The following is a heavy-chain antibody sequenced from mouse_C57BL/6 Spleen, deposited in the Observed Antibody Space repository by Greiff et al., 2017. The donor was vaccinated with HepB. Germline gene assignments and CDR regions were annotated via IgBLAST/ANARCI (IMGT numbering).Heavy chain of an antibody. CDR2: ISSGSSTI. Sequence: EVMLVESGGGLVKPGGSLKLSCAASGFTFSDYGMHWVRQAPEKGLEWVAYISSGSSTIYYADTVKGRFTISRDNAKNTLFLQMTSLRSEDTAMYYCARRHYYGSSPYYAMDYWGQGTSVTVSS. CDR3: ARRHYYGSSPYYAMDY. J-gene: IGHJ4*01. D-gene: IGHD1-1*01. CDR1: GFTFSDYG. V-gene: IGHV5-17*01.